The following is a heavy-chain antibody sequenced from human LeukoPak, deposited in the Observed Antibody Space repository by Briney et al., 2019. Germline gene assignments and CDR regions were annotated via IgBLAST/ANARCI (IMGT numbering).Heavy chain of an antibody. V-gene: IGHV3-21*01. CDR3: ARDPAAAGTVAIYYFDY. Sequence: GGSLRLSCAASGFTFSSYSMNWVRQAPGKGLEWVSSISSSSSYIYYADSVKGRFTISRDNAKNSLYLQMNSLRADDTAVYYCARDPAAAGTVAIYYFDYWGQGTLVTVSS. J-gene: IGHJ4*02. CDR2: ISSSSSYI. D-gene: IGHD6-13*01. CDR1: GFTFSSYS.